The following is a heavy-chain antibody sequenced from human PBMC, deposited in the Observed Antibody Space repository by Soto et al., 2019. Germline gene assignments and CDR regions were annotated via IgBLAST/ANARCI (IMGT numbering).Heavy chain of an antibody. V-gene: IGHV4-30-2*01. CDR3: ARFNYDILTGWQGAFDI. J-gene: IGHJ3*02. D-gene: IGHD3-9*01. CDR2: IYHSGST. Sequence: SETLSLTFAVSGGSISSGGYSSSLIRQPPVKRMEWIGYIYHSGSTYYNPSLNSRVTISVDRSKNQFSLKLSSVTAADTAVYYCARFNYDILTGWQGAFDIWGQGTMVT. CDR1: GGSISSGGYS.